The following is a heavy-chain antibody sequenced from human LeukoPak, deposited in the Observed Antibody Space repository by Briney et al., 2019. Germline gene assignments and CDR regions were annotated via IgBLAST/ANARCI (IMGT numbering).Heavy chain of an antibody. J-gene: IGHJ3*02. D-gene: IGHD6-19*01. Sequence: GGSLRLSCAASGFTVSSNYMSWVRQAPGKGLEWVSVIYSGGSTYYADSVKGRFTISRDNSKNTLYLQMNSLRAEDTAVYYCAKDRQWLVFGAFDIWGQGTMVTVSS. CDR1: GFTVSSNY. V-gene: IGHV3-53*01. CDR2: IYSGGST. CDR3: AKDRQWLVFGAFDI.